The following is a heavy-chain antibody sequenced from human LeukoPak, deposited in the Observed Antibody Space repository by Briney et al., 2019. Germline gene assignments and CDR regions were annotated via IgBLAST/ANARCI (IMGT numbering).Heavy chain of an antibody. CDR3: ARQPDTSGFPNY. V-gene: IGHV5-51*01. Sequence: GESLKISRQGSGYSFTSYWIGWVRQMPGKGLEWMGIIYPGDSDTRYSPSFQGQVTISADKSISTAYLQWRTLKASDTAMYYCARQPDTSGFPNYWGQGTLVTVSS. CDR1: GYSFTSYW. D-gene: IGHD3-22*01. J-gene: IGHJ4*02. CDR2: IYPGDSDT.